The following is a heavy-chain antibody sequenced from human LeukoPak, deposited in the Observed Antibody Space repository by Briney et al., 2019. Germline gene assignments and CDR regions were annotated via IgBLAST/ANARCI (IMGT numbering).Heavy chain of an antibody. D-gene: IGHD5-12*01. Sequence: GASVTVSCKASVYTFTNYDINWVRQATGQGLEWMGWMNPNSGSTGYAQKFQGRVTITRNTSISTAYMELSGLRSEDTAVYYCARGRSTGYPYYFEYWGQGTLVTVSS. CDR2: MNPNSGST. J-gene: IGHJ4*02. CDR1: VYTFTNYD. V-gene: IGHV1-8*03. CDR3: ARGRSTGYPYYFEY.